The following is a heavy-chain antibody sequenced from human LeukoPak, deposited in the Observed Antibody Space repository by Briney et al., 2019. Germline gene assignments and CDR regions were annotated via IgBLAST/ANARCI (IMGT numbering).Heavy chain of an antibody. CDR3: ARGSSNYYDSSGSPSGFDP. CDR1: GYTFTSYG. V-gene: IGHV1-18*01. J-gene: IGHJ5*02. D-gene: IGHD3-22*01. Sequence: ASVKVSCKASGYTFTSYGISWVRQAPGQGREWMGWISAYNGNTNYAQKLQGRVTMTTDTSTSTAYMELRSLRSDDTAVYYCARGSSNYYDSSGSPSGFDPWGQGTLVTVSS. CDR2: ISAYNGNT.